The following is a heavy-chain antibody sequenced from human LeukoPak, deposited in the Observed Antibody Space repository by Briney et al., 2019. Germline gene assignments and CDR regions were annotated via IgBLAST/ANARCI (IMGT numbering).Heavy chain of an antibody. CDR2: ISDSGDIT. J-gene: IGHJ3*01. D-gene: IGHD6-19*01. CDR3: AKDYGRIVVASTV. V-gene: IGHV3-23*01. CDR1: GFAFSNQA. Sequence: GGSLRLSCAASGFAFSNQAMGWVRQAPGKGLEWVSVISDSGDITYYADSAKGRFTISRDNSKNALFLQMNSLRVEDTAVYYCAKDYGRIVVASTVWGQGTMVTVSS.